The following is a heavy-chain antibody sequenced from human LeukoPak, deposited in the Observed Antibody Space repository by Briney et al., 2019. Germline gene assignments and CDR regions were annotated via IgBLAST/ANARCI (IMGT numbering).Heavy chain of an antibody. D-gene: IGHD1-26*01. V-gene: IGHV1-8*01. Sequence: ASVKVSCKASRYAFTSYDINWVRQATGQGLERMGWMNPNSGNTGYAQKFQGRVTMTRNTSITTAYMELTSLRSEDTAVYYCARSPVGHNAWFDPWGQGTLVTVSS. CDR3: ARSPVGHNAWFDP. J-gene: IGHJ5*02. CDR2: MNPNSGNT. CDR1: RYAFTSYD.